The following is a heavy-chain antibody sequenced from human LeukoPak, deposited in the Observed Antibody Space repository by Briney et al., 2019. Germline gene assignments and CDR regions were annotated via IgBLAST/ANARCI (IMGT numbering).Heavy chain of an antibody. V-gene: IGHV4-34*01. CDR1: GGSFSGYY. CDR3: AGSNIMITFGGVIVEDYFDY. CDR2: INHSGST. Sequence: PSETPSLTCAVYGGSFSGYYWSWIRQPPGKGLEWIGEINHSGSTNYNPSLKSRVTISVDTSKNQFSLKLSSVTAADTAVYYCAGSNIMITFGGVIVEDYFDYWGQGTLVTVSS. D-gene: IGHD3-16*02. J-gene: IGHJ4*02.